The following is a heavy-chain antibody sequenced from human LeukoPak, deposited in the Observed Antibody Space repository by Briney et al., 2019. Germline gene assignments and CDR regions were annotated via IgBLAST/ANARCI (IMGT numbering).Heavy chain of an antibody. Sequence: SQTLSLTCTVSGGSISSYYWSWIRQPPGKGLEWIGYIYYSGSTNYNPSLKSRVTISVDTSKNQFSLKLSSVTAADTAVYYCARHEAAFDIWGQGTMVTVSS. J-gene: IGHJ3*02. V-gene: IGHV4-59*08. CDR2: IYYSGST. CDR3: ARHEAAFDI. CDR1: GGSISSYY.